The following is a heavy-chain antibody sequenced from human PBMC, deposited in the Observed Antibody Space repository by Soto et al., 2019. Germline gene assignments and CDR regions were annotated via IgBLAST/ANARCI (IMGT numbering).Heavy chain of an antibody. CDR3: AKDRALLRFLEWLLDDAFDI. V-gene: IGHV3-30*18. J-gene: IGHJ3*02. Sequence: QVQLVESGGGVVQPGRSLRLSCAASGFTFSSHGMHWVRQAPGKGLEWVAVISYDGSNKYYADSVKGRFTISRDNSKNTLYLQMNSLRAEDTAVYYCAKDRALLRFLEWLLDDAFDIWGQGTMVTVSS. CDR2: ISYDGSNK. D-gene: IGHD3-3*01. CDR1: GFTFSSHG.